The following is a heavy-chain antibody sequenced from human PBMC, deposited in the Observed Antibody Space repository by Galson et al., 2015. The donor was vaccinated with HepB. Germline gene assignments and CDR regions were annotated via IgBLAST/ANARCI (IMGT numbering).Heavy chain of an antibody. Sequence: SVKVSCKASGGTFSNYGINWVRQAPGQGLEWMGGIIPISGTANYAQKFQGRVTFSADKSTSTAYMELSSLRAEDTAVYYCARDRLSPRPYFYDSCDIWGQGTLVTVSS. D-gene: IGHD3-22*01. CDR1: GGTFSNYG. J-gene: IGHJ4*02. CDR2: IIPISGTA. V-gene: IGHV1-69*06. CDR3: ARDRLSPRPYFYDSCDI.